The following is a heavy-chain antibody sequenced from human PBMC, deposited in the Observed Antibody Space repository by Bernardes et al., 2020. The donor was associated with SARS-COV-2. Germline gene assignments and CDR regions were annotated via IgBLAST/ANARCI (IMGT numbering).Heavy chain of an antibody. Sequence: VKVSCEVSGYTLTELSMHWVRQAPGKGLEWMGGFDPEDGETIYAQKFQGRVTMTEDTSTDTAYMELSSLRSEDTAVYYCATGPGIAAAGTGWFDPWGQGTLVTVSS. V-gene: IGHV1-24*01. CDR1: GYTLTELS. J-gene: IGHJ5*02. D-gene: IGHD6-13*01. CDR2: FDPEDGET. CDR3: ATGPGIAAAGTGWFDP.